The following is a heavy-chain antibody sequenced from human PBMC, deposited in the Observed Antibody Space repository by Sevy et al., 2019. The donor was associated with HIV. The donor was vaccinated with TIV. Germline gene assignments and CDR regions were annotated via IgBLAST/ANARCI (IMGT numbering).Heavy chain of an antibody. D-gene: IGHD3-10*01. J-gene: IGHJ3*02. CDR2: IRSKAYGGTT. Sequence: GGSLRLSCTASGFTFGDYAMNWFRQAPGKGLEWVGFIRSKAYGGTTKNAEAVKDRFTMSRDDSKNTAYRSISSVKIDVRAVYFCTRDGAFMEYESGSGSFGAFDIWGQGTMVTVSS. CDR1: GFTFGDYA. V-gene: IGHV3-49*03. CDR3: TRDGAFMEYESGSGSFGAFDI.